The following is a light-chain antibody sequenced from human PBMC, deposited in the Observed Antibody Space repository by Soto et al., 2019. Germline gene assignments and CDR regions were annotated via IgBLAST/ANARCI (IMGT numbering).Light chain of an antibody. CDR3: QQHYQGWT. CDR2: GAS. CDR1: RSVRTK. V-gene: IGKV3-15*01. Sequence: EMVMTQSPATLSVSLGERATLSCRASRSVRTKIVWYQQKPGQAPRLLIYGASTRATGIPARFSGSGSGTEFTLTISSLQSEDFAVYYCQQHYQGWTFGQGTKVEIK. J-gene: IGKJ1*01.